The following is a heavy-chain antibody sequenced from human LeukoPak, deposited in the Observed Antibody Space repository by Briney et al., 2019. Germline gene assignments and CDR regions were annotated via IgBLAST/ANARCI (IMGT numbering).Heavy chain of an antibody. V-gene: IGHV3-30-3*01. CDR1: GFTFSSYA. CDR2: ISYDGSNK. CDR3: AREGFNRGGDCYHFDY. Sequence: GGSLRLSCAASGFTFSSYAMHWVRQAPGKGLEWVAVISYDGSNKYYADSVKGRFTISRDNSKNTLYLQMNSLRAEDTAVYYCAREGFNRGGDCYHFDYWGQGTLVTVSS. J-gene: IGHJ4*02. D-gene: IGHD2-21*02.